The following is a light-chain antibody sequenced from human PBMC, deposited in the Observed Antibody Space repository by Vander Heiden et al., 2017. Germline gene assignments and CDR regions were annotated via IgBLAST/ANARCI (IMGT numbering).Light chain of an antibody. J-gene: IGLJ3*02. Sequence: SYELTPPPSVSVSPGQTARITCSGDALPKQYAYWYQQKPGQAPVLVIYKDSERPAGIPERFSGSSSGTTVTLTISGVQEEDEADYYCQSADSSGFWVFGGGTKLTVL. CDR2: KDS. V-gene: IGLV3-25*03. CDR3: QSADSSGFWV. CDR1: ALPKQY.